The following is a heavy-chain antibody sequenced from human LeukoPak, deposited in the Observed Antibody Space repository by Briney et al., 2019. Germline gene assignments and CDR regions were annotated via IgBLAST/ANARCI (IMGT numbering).Heavy chain of an antibody. Sequence: SETLSLTCAVYGGSFSGYYWSWIRQPPGRGLEWIGEINHSGSTNYNPSLKSRVTISVDTSKNQFSLKMSSVTAAGTAVYYCARLSGQYCSSTSCYDYYYGMDVWGQGTTVTVSS. V-gene: IGHV4-34*01. CDR3: ARLSGQYCSSTSCYDYYYGMDV. CDR1: GGSFSGYY. J-gene: IGHJ6*02. CDR2: INHSGST. D-gene: IGHD2-2*01.